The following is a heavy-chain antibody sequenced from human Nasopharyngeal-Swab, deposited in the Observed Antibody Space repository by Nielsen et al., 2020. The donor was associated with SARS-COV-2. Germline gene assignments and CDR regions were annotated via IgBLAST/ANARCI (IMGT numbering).Heavy chain of an antibody. CDR2: INAGNGNT. Sequence: ASVKVSCKVSGYTLTELSMHWVRQAPGQRLEWMGWINAGNGNTKYSQKFQGRVTITRDTSTSTAYMELSSLRSEDTAVYYCARGPADCSGGSCYASHMDVWGKGTTVTVSS. D-gene: IGHD2-15*01. J-gene: IGHJ6*03. CDR3: ARGPADCSGGSCYASHMDV. CDR1: GYTLTELS. V-gene: IGHV1-3*01.